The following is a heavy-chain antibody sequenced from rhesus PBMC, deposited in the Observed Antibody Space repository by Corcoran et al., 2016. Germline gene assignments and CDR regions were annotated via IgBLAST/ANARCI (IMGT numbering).Heavy chain of an antibody. D-gene: IGHD6-25*01. J-gene: IGHJ4*01. CDR2: ISPYNGNK. CDR1: GYSFTNYY. Sequence: QVQLVQSGAEIKQPGASVKLSCKASGYSFTNYYIHWGRKAPGQGLEWIGLISPYNGNKVYAQNFQGRVTITTDTSTTTGYMELSSLRSEDTAVYYCTRAPAAGGFDYWGQGVPVTVSS. V-gene: IGHV1-180*01. CDR3: TRAPAAGGFDY.